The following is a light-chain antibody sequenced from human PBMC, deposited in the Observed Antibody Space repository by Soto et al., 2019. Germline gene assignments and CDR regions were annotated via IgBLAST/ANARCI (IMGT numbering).Light chain of an antibody. CDR3: QQYGSSGT. CDR1: QSLGRY. V-gene: IGKV3-20*01. CDR2: GAS. Sequence: DIVLTQSPDTLSLSPGESATLSCRASQSLGRYLAWYQQKPGQAPRLLIYGASNRATGIPDRFSGSGSGTDFTLTISRLEPEDFAVYYCQQYGSSGTFGQGTKWIS. J-gene: IGKJ1*01.